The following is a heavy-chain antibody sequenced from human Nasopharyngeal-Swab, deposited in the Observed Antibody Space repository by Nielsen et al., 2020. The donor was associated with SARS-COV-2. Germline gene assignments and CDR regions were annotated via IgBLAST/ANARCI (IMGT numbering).Heavy chain of an antibody. CDR2: IIPILGIA. J-gene: IGHJ4*02. CDR3: ARVAQVVADQYYFDY. Sequence: SVKVSCKASVGTFSSYAISWVRQAPGQGLEWMGGIIPILGIANYAQKFQGRVTITADKSASTAYMELSSLRSEDTAVYYCARVAQVVADQYYFDYWGQGTLVTVSS. D-gene: IGHD3-22*01. V-gene: IGHV1-69*10. CDR1: VGTFSSYA.